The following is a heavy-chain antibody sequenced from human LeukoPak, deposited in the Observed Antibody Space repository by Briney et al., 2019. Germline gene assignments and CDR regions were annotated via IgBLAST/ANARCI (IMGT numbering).Heavy chain of an antibody. CDR1: DDSISSIY. Sequence: PSETLSLTCTFSDDSISSIYWGWIRPSAGKGLEWIGRIHSSGGTHYNPALKSRVTMSVDTSKNQISLNVTSVTAADTALYYCARSRRGYTSDCWEDWGQGTLVTVSS. J-gene: IGHJ4*02. V-gene: IGHV4-4*07. D-gene: IGHD5-18*01. CDR2: IHSSGGT. CDR3: ARSRRGYTSDCWED.